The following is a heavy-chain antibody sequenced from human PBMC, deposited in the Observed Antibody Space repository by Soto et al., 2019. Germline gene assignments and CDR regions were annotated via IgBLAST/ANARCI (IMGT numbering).Heavy chain of an antibody. CDR2: IRSKANSYAT. J-gene: IGHJ6*02. CDR1: GFTFSGSA. D-gene: IGHD3-3*01. CDR3: TRHEYRSGYYPYYYYGMDV. V-gene: IGHV3-73*02. Sequence: VQLVESGGGLVQPGGSLKLSCAASGFTFSGSAMHWVRQASGKGLEWVGRIRSKANSYATAYAASVKGRFTISRDDSKNTAYLQMNSLKTEDTAVYYCTRHEYRSGYYPYYYYGMDVWGQGTTVTVSS.